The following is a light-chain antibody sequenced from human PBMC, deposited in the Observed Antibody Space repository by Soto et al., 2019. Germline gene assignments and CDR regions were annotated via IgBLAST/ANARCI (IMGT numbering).Light chain of an antibody. J-gene: IGKJ4*01. CDR1: QRIGSE. V-gene: IGKV1-5*03. CDR2: KAS. CDR3: LQYENYPLT. Sequence: DIQMTQSPSTLSASIGDRVTITCRASQRIGSELAWYQQKPGKAPKLLIYKASSLESGVPSTFSGSGSGTEFSLTVSSLQPDDFATYYCLQYENYPLTFGGGTKVEIK.